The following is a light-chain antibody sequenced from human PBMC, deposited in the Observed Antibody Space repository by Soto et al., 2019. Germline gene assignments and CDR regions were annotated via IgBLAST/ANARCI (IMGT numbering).Light chain of an antibody. CDR1: SSDVGGYNY. CDR3: SSYAGSKTL. J-gene: IGLJ2*01. Sequence: QSALTQPPSASGSPGQSVTISCTGTSSDVGGYNYVSWYQQHPGKAPKLMIYEVSKRPSGVPDGFSGSKSGNTASLTVSGLQAEDEADYYCSSYAGSKTLFGGGTKVTVL. V-gene: IGLV2-8*01. CDR2: EVS.